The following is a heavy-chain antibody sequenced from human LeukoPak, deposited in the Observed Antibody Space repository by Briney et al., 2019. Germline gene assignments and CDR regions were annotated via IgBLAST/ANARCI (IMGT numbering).Heavy chain of an antibody. V-gene: IGHV1-2*02. CDR1: GGTFSSYA. CDR2: INPNSGGT. Sequence: ASVKVSCKASGGTFSSYAISWVRQAPGQGLEWMGWINPNSGGTNYAQKFQGRVTMTRDTSISTAYMELSRLRSDDTAVYYCARAFIVGATPTPFDYWGQGTLVTVSS. CDR3: ARAFIVGATPTPFDY. D-gene: IGHD1-26*01. J-gene: IGHJ4*02.